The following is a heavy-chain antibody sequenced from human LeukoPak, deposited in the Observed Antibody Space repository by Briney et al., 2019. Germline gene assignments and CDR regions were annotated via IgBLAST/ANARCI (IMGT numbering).Heavy chain of an antibody. V-gene: IGHV1-69*04. CDR1: GGTFSSYS. CDR2: ITPNLAIT. J-gene: IGHJ4*02. CDR3: ARDSALRCSSTSCYFDY. D-gene: IGHD2-2*01. Sequence: ASVKVSCKASGGTFSSYSISWVRQAPGQGPEWLGRITPNLAITDYAQKFRGRVTLTADKSTSTVYMELGSLTSEDTAAYYCARDSALRCSSTSCYFDYWGQGTLVTVSS.